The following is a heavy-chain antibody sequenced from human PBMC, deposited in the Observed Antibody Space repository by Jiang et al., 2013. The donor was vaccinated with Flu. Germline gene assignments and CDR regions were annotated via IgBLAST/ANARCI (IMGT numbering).Heavy chain of an antibody. CDR3: ARDWGSYYYGSGSYYQALMLDF. CDR1: GGSISSGNYF. Sequence: SLTCTVSGGSISSGNYFWGWIRQPPGKGLEWIGSIYYSGDTYYNPSLESRVIISVDTSKKQFSLKLTSVTAADTAMYYCARDWGSYYYGSGSYYQALMLDFWGQGALVTVSA. J-gene: IGHJ4*02. D-gene: IGHD3-10*01. CDR2: IYYSGDT. V-gene: IGHV4-39*07.